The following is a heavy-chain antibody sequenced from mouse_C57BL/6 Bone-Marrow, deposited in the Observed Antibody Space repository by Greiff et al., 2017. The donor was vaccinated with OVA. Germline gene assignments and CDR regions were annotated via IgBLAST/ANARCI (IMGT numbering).Heavy chain of an antibody. Sequence: GGGLVQPKGSLKLSCAASGFSFNTYAMNWVRQAPGKGLEWVARIRSKSNYYATYYADSVNDRFTISRYDSVSMLYLQMHNLQTEDTAVYYCVRARFYDGYFAWFAYWGQGTLVTVSA. CDR1: GFSFNTYA. CDR3: VRARFYDGYFAWFAY. D-gene: IGHD2-3*01. CDR2: IRSKSNYYAT. V-gene: IGHV10-1*01. J-gene: IGHJ3*01.